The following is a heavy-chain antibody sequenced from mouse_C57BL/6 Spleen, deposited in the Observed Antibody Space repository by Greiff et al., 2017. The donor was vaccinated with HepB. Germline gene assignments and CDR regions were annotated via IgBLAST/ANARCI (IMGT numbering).Heavy chain of an antibody. Sequence: VQLQQSGAELVKPGASVKISCKASGYAFSSYWMNWVKQRPGKGLEWIGQIYPGDGDTNYNGKFKGKATLTADKSSSTAYMQLSSLTPEDSAVYFCARASDGYYNVDYWGQGTTLTVSS. V-gene: IGHV1-80*01. J-gene: IGHJ2*01. CDR1: GYAFSSYW. CDR2: IYPGDGDT. D-gene: IGHD2-3*01. CDR3: ARASDGYYNVDY.